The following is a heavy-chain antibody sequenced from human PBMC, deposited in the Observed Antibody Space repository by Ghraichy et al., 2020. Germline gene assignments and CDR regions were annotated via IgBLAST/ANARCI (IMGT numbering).Heavy chain of an antibody. CDR2: IYYSGST. CDR3: ARVRSGRPMDV. J-gene: IGHJ6*03. V-gene: IGHV4-61*01. Sequence: SQTLSLTCTVSGGSVSSGSYYWSWIWQPPGKGLEWIGYIYYSGSTNYNPSLKSRVTISVDTSKNQFSLKLSSVTAADTAVYYCARVRSGRPMDVWGKGTTVTVSS. CDR1: GGSVSSGSYY. D-gene: IGHD1-26*01.